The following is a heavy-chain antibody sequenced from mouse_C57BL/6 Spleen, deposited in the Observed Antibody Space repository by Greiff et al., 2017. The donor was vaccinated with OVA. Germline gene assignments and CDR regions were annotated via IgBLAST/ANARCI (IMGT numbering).Heavy chain of an antibody. D-gene: IGHD4-1*01. Sequence: QVQLQQPGAELVRPGSSVKLSCKASGYTFTSYWMDWVKQRPGQGLEWIGNIYPSDSETHYNQKFKDKATLTVDKSSSTAYMQLSSLTSEDSAVYYCARSRGTGDWYVDVWGTGTTVTVSS. J-gene: IGHJ1*03. V-gene: IGHV1-61*01. CDR2: IYPSDSET. CDR3: ARSRGTGDWYVDV. CDR1: GYTFTSYW.